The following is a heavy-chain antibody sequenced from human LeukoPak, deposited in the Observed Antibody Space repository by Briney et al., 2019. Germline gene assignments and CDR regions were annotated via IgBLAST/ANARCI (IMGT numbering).Heavy chain of an antibody. D-gene: IGHD6-19*01. CDR1: GYTFTGYY. Sequence: ASVKVSCKASGYTFTGYYMHWVRQAPGQGLEWMGWINPNSGGTNYAQKFQGRVTMTRDTSISTACMELSRLRSDDTAVYYCARRGLRYSNGWATFDYWGQGTLVTVPS. CDR3: ARRGLRYSNGWATFDY. J-gene: IGHJ4*02. CDR2: INPNSGGT. V-gene: IGHV1-2*02.